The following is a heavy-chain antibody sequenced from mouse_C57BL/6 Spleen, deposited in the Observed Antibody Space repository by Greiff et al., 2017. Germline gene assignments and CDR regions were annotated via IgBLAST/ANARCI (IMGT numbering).Heavy chain of an antibody. Sequence: VKLQESGAELARPGASVKLSCKASGYTFTSYGISWVKQRTGQGLEWIGEIYPRSGNTYYNEKFKGKATLTADKSSSTAYMELRSLTSEDSAVYFCAREGATVVATNYFDYWGQGTTLTVSS. CDR1: GYTFTSYG. CDR2: IYPRSGNT. V-gene: IGHV1-81*01. D-gene: IGHD1-1*01. CDR3: AREGATVVATNYFDY. J-gene: IGHJ2*01.